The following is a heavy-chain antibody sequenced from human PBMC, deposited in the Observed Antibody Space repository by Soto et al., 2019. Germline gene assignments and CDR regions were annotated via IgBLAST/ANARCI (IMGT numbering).Heavy chain of an antibody. D-gene: IGHD4-17*01. J-gene: IGHJ3*02. V-gene: IGHV3-53*01. CDR3: ARVGYAVTTGGAFDI. CDR1: GFTVSSNY. Sequence: EVQLVESGGGLIQPGGSLRLSCAASGFTVSSNYMSWVRLAPGKGLEWVSVIYSDGSTFYADSVKGRFTISRDNSKNTLYLQMNSLRAEDTAVYYCARVGYAVTTGGAFDIWGQGTMVTVSS. CDR2: IYSDGST.